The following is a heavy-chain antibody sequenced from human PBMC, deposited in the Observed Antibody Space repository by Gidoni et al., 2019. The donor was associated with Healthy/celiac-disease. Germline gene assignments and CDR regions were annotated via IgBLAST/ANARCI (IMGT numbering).Heavy chain of an antibody. J-gene: IGHJ4*02. D-gene: IGHD6-13*01. CDR3: LVIAAAGTGSDY. V-gene: IGHV1-69*01. CDR1: GGTFSSYA. CDR2: IIPIFGTA. Sequence: QVQLVQSGAEVKKPGSSVKVSCTASGGTFSSYASSWVRQAPGQVLEWMGGIIPIFGTANYSQKFQGRVTFTSDESTSTAYMELSSLRSEDTAVYYCLVIAAAGTGSDYWGQGTLVTVSS.